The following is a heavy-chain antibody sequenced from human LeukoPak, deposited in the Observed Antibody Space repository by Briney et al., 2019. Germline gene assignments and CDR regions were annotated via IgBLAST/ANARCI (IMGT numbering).Heavy chain of an antibody. J-gene: IGHJ4*02. CDR3: ARSPRNIVVAHYFDY. CDR1: GFTFSSYA. Sequence: GSLRLSCAASGFTFSSYAMSWVRQAPGKGLEWVPAISGSGGSTYYAASVKGRFTISRDNSKNTLYFKMNSLRAEDTAVYYCARSPRNIVVAHYFDYWGQGTLVTVSS. D-gene: IGHD2-2*01. V-gene: IGHV3-23*01. CDR2: ISGSGGST.